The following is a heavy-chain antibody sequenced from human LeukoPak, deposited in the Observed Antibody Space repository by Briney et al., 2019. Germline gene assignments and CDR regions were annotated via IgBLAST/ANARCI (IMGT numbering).Heavy chain of an antibody. Sequence: GGSLRLSCAASGFTFRGYSMNWVRQAPGKGLEWVSSISSYNDYIYYADSVRGRFTISRDNAKNSLYLEMNSLRAEDTAVYYCARDGGYCTKGVCYLDYWGQGTLVTVSS. V-gene: IGHV3-21*01. J-gene: IGHJ4*02. CDR2: ISSYNDYI. D-gene: IGHD2-8*01. CDR3: ARDGGYCTKGVCYLDY. CDR1: GFTFRGYS.